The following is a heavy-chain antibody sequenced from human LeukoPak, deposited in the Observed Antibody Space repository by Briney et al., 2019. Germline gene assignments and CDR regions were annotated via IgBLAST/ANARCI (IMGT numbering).Heavy chain of an antibody. Sequence: SETLSLTCAVYGGSFRGYYWSWIRQPPGKGLEWIGEINHSGSTNYNPSLKSRVTISVDTSKNQFSLKLSSVTAADTAVYYCAREGYSSGWYNDYWGQGTLVTVSS. J-gene: IGHJ4*02. D-gene: IGHD6-19*01. CDR3: AREGYSSGWYNDY. CDR2: INHSGST. CDR1: GGSFRGYY. V-gene: IGHV4-34*01.